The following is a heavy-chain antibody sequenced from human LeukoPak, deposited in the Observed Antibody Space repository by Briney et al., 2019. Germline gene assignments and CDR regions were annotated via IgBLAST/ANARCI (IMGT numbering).Heavy chain of an antibody. CDR3: ARGRGYCSGGSCYYFDY. CDR2: IYPGDSDT. Sequence: PGGSLKISCKGSGYSFTSYWIGWVRQMPGKGLEWMGIIYPGDSDTRYSPSFQGQVTISADKSISTAYLQWSSLKASDTAMYYCARGRGYCSGGSCYYFDYWGQGTLVTVSS. J-gene: IGHJ4*02. CDR1: GYSFTSYW. V-gene: IGHV5-51*01. D-gene: IGHD2-15*01.